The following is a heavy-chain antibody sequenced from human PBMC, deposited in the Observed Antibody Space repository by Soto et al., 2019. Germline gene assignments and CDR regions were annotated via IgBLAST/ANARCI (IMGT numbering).Heavy chain of an antibody. CDR1: GFTFSDYW. D-gene: IGHD3-22*01. CDR2: IKKDESKK. J-gene: IGHJ3*02. CDR3: ARDVSPGSGPYYLDVFDM. Sequence: EVQLVESGGGLVQPGESLRLSCAASGFTFSDYWMTWVRQAPGKGLEWVANIKKDESKKSYLDSVRGRFTISRDNARNSLSLQMDSLRAEDTALYYCARDVSPGSGPYYLDVFDMWGQGTMVTVSS. V-gene: IGHV3-7*05.